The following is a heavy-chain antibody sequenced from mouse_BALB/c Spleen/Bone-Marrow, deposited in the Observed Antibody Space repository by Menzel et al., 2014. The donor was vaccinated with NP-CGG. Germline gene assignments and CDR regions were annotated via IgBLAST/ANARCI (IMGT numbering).Heavy chain of an antibody. Sequence: QVQLQQPGAELAKPGASVKLSCKASGYTFTSYWMHWVKQRPGQGLEWIGEINPSNGRTNYNEKFKSKATLTVDKSSSTAYMQLSSLTSEDSAVYYCARYLHYYGSSYGYFDVWGAGTTVTVSS. J-gene: IGHJ1*01. CDR1: GYTFTSYW. D-gene: IGHD1-1*01. CDR2: INPSNGRT. V-gene: IGHV1S81*02. CDR3: ARYLHYYGSSYGYFDV.